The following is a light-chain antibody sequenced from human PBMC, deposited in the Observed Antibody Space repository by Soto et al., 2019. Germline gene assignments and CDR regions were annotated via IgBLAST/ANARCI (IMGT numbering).Light chain of an antibody. CDR1: SSDVGGYNY. CDR2: EVS. V-gene: IGLV2-8*01. Sequence: QSALTQPPSASGSPGQSVTISCTGTSSDVGGYNYVSWYQQHPGKAPKLMISEVSKRPSGVPDRFSGSKSGNTASLTVSWLQAEDEADYYFSAFAGNNNLVFGGGTKLTVL. CDR3: SAFAGNNNLV. J-gene: IGLJ2*01.